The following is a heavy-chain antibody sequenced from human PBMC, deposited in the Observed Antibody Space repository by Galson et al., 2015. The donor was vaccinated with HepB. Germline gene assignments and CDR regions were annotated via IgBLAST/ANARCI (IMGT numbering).Heavy chain of an antibody. CDR3: AKDGEIAAAGTGYYFDY. Sequence: SLRLSCAASGFTFSSYGMHWVRQAPGKGLEWVAVISYDGSNKYYADSVKGRFTISRDNSKNTLYLQMNSLRAEDTAVYYCAKDGEIAAAGTGYYFDYWGQGTLVTVSS. CDR2: ISYDGSNK. V-gene: IGHV3-30*18. D-gene: IGHD6-13*01. CDR1: GFTFSSYG. J-gene: IGHJ4*02.